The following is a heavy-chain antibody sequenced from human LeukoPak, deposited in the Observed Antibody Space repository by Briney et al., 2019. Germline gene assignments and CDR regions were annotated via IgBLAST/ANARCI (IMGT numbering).Heavy chain of an antibody. Sequence: SSQTLSLTCTVSGGSISSGAYYWSWIRQHPGKGLEWIGYIYNSGSTYYNPSLKSRVTISVDTSKNQFSLRLSSVTAADTAVYYCARYYYDSSGYYYGANPINWFDPWGQGTLVTVSS. J-gene: IGHJ5*02. D-gene: IGHD3-22*01. CDR2: IYNSGST. V-gene: IGHV4-31*03. CDR3: ARYYYDSSGYYYGANPINWFDP. CDR1: GGSISSGAYY.